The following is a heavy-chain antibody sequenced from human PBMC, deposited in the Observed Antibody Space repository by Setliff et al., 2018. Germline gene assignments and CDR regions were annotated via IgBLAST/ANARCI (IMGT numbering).Heavy chain of an antibody. CDR3: ASTIQVGDLRTQYFDY. CDR2: IIPILDTA. D-gene: IGHD3-10*01. CDR1: GGTFNSYA. Sequence: KVSCKASGGTFNSYALSWVRQAPGQGLGWMGGIIPILDTANYAHNFQGRVTISFDRSTGTAYMDLSSLRPDDTAVYYCASTIQVGDLRTQYFDYWGQGTLVTVSS. J-gene: IGHJ4*02. V-gene: IGHV1-69*06.